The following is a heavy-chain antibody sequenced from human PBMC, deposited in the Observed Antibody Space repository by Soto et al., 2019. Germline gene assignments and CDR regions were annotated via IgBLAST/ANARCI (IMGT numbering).Heavy chain of an antibody. J-gene: IGHJ4*02. V-gene: IGHV3-30*04. Sequence: GGSLRLSCAASGFTFSSYAMHWVRQAPGKGLEWVAVISYDGSNKYYADSVKGRFTISRDNSKNTLYLQMNSLRAEDTAVYYCARDSSGWFDYWGQGTLVTVSS. D-gene: IGHD6-19*01. CDR2: ISYDGSNK. CDR1: GFTFSSYA. CDR3: ARDSSGWFDY.